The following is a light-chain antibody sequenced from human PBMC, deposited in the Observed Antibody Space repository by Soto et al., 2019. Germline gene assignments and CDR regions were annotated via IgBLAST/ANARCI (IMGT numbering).Light chain of an antibody. CDR3: SSYTSSGTPVV. J-gene: IGLJ2*01. Sequence: QSALTQPASVSGSPGQSITITCTGTSSDVDGYNYVSWYQQHPGKAPKLMIYEVSNRPSGVSNRFSGSKSGNTASLTISGLQAEDEADYYCSSYTSSGTPVVFGGGTMLTVL. CDR2: EVS. V-gene: IGLV2-14*01. CDR1: SSDVDGYNY.